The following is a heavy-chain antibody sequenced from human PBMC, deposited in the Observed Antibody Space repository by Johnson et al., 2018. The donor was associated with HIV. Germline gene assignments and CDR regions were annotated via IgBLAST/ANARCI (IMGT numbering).Heavy chain of an antibody. CDR2: IKQDGSEK. Sequence: MLLVESGGGLVQPGGSLRLSCAASGFTFSSYWMSWVRHAPGKVLQWVANIKQDGSEKYYVDSVKGRFTITRDNAKNSVYLQMNSLRAEDTAIYYCARETNMPGAAGDAFDIWGQGTMVTVSS. V-gene: IGHV3-7*01. D-gene: IGHD6-25*01. J-gene: IGHJ3*02. CDR3: ARETNMPGAAGDAFDI. CDR1: GFTFSSYW.